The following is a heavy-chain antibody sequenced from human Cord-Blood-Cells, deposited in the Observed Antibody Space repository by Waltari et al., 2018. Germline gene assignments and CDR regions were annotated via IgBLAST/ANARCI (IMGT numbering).Heavy chain of an antibody. CDR2: ISYDGSNK. CDR3: ARDDYYDSSPFDY. CDR1: GFTFSSYA. J-gene: IGHJ4*02. D-gene: IGHD3-22*01. V-gene: IGHV3-30*04. Sequence: QVQLVESGGGVVQPGRSLRLSCAASGFTFSSYAMHWLRQAPGKGLEWVAVISYDGSNKYYADSVKGRFTISRDNSKNTLYLQMNSLRAEDTAVYYCARDDYYDSSPFDYWGQGTLVTVSS.